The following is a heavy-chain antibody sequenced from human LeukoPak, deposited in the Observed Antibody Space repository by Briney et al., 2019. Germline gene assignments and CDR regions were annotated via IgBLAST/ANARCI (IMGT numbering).Heavy chain of an antibody. J-gene: IGHJ6*02. CDR2: VDRDGSET. V-gene: IGHV3-7*03. CDR1: GFTLSNHW. CDR3: ARNNGMDV. Sequence: GGSLRLSCAASGFTLSNHWMTWVRQVPGRGPEWVANVDRDGSETYYLDSVKGRFTISKDNAKNSLYLQMNSLRAEDTALYHCARNNGMDVWGQGTTVIVSS.